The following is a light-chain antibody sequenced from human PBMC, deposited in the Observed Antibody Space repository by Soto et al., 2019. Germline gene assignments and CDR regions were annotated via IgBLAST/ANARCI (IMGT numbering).Light chain of an antibody. CDR3: QQFNNWLWT. CDR1: QRVSSD. J-gene: IGKJ1*01. CDR2: RSY. V-gene: IGKV3-15*01. Sequence: EIVMTQSPATLSVSPGERATLSCRASQRVSSDLAWYQQKPGQAPRLLIYRSYIRAPGIPARFSGSGSETEFALTISGLQSEDFAVYYCQQFNNWLWTIGEVNKVE.